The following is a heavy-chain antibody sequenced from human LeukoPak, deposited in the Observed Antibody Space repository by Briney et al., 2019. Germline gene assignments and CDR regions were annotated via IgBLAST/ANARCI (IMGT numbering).Heavy chain of an antibody. Sequence: SETLSLTCTVSGGSISSSSYYWGWIRQPPGKGLEWIGSIYYSGSTYYNPSLKSRVTISVDTSKNQFSLKLSSVTAADTAVYYCASPRYYDFWSAEVWGKGTTVTVSS. V-gene: IGHV4-39*07. CDR2: IYYSGST. J-gene: IGHJ6*04. CDR1: GGSISSSSYY. CDR3: ASPRYYDFWSAEV. D-gene: IGHD3-3*01.